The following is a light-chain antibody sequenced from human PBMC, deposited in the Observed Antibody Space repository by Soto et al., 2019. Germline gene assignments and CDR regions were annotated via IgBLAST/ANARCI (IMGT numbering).Light chain of an antibody. CDR1: SSDIGDYKY. CDR3: SSYTITSAYWV. V-gene: IGLV2-14*03. Sequence: QSVLTQPASVSGSPGQSITISCTGTSSDIGDYKYVSWYQQHPGNPPKLIIYDVSDRPSGVSNRFSGSKSGNTASLTISGLQAEDEANYYCSSYTITSAYWVFSGGTKVTVL. J-gene: IGLJ3*02. CDR2: DVS.